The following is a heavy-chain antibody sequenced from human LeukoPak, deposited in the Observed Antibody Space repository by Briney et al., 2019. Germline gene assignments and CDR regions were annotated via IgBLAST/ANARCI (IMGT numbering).Heavy chain of an antibody. D-gene: IGHD3-10*01. Sequence: PSETLSLTCTVSGGSNSSSSYYWGWIRQPPGKGLEWIGFIHDSGSTYYNPSLKSRVSISRDMSKNQLSLMLSSVTAADTAVYYCARGFGAGNYYYGWFDPWGQGTLVSVSS. CDR2: IHDSGST. CDR3: ARGFGAGNYYYGWFDP. V-gene: IGHV4-30-4*08. CDR1: GGSNSSSSYY. J-gene: IGHJ5*02.